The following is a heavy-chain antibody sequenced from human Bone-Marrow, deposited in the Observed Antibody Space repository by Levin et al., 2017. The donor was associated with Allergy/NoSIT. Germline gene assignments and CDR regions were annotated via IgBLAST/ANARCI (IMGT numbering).Heavy chain of an antibody. D-gene: IGHD3-22*01. CDR2: ISAYNGNT. CDR3: ARDRGRSYYDSSGYDFGGLDY. CDR1: GYTFTSYG. Sequence: ASVKVSCKASGYTFTSYGISWVRQAPGQGLEWMGWISAYNGNTNYAQKLQGRVTMTTDTSTSTAYMELRSLRSDDTAVYYCARDRGRSYYDSSGYDFGGLDYWGQGTLVTVSS. V-gene: IGHV1-18*01. J-gene: IGHJ4*02.